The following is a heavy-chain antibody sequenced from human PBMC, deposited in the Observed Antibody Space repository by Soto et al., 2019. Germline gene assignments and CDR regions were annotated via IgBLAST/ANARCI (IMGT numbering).Heavy chain of an antibody. V-gene: IGHV3-49*04. CDR1: RFIFSDYY. CDR3: ARDFKDLG. J-gene: IGHJ4*02. CDR2: IRNKVFSGTT. Sequence: GGPMRLSCAASRFIFSDYYMSWVRQAPGKGLEWLRVIRNKVFSGTTESTASVKGRFTLSRDDSNGITCLQMNSLRAEDTAVYYCARDFKDLGWGQGTLVTVSS.